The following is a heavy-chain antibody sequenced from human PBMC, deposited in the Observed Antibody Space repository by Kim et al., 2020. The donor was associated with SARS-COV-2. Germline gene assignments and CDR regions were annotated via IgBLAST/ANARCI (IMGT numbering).Heavy chain of an antibody. CDR2: ISSSSSYI. J-gene: IGHJ6*03. V-gene: IGHV3-21*01. CDR3: ARDRTTVVAYCYYMDV. Sequence: GGSLRLSCAASGFTFSSYSMNWVRQAPGKGLEWVSFISSSSSYIYYADSVKGRFTISRDNAKNSLYLQMNSLRAEDTAVYYCARDRTTVVAYCYYMDVWGEGTTVTVSS. D-gene: IGHD4-4*01. CDR1: GFTFSSYS.